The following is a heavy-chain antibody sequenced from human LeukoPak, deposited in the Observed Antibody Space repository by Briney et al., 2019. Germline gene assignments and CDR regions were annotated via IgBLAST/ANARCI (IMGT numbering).Heavy chain of an antibody. CDR2: IYYSGST. J-gene: IGHJ4*02. CDR1: GGSISSYY. CDR3: ARGHSGTFDY. V-gene: IGHV4-59*01. D-gene: IGHD2-15*01. Sequence: PSETLSVTCNVSGGSISSYYWSWVRQPPGKGLEWIGYIYYSGSTNYNPSLKSRATISVDTSKNQFSLKLSSVTAADTAVYYCARGHSGTFDYWGQGTLVTVSS.